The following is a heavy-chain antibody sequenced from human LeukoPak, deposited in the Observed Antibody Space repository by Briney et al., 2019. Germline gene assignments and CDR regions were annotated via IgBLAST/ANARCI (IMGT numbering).Heavy chain of an antibody. V-gene: IGHV4-34*01. CDR1: GGSFSGYY. J-gene: IGHJ6*02. D-gene: IGHD6-13*01. CDR2: INHSGST. CDR3: ASHHTGYSSSWYPIWYGMDV. Sequence: SETLSLTCAVYGGSFSGYYWSWIRQPPGKGLEWIGEINHSGSTNYNPSLKSRVTISVDTSKNQFSLKLSSVTAADTAVYYCASHHTGYSSSWYPIWYGMDVWGQGITVTVSS.